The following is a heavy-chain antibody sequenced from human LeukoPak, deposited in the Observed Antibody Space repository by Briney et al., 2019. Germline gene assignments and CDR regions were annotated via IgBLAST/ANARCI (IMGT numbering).Heavy chain of an antibody. V-gene: IGHV4-38-2*02. CDR2: IYYSGST. D-gene: IGHD2/OR15-2a*01. Sequence: PSETLSLTCTVSGYSISSSYYWGWIRQPPGKGLEWIGSIYYSGSTYYNPSLKSRVTISVDTSKNQFSLKLSSVTAADTAVYYCAREMEGDYFFDLWGRGTLITVSS. CDR3: AREMEGDYFFDL. CDR1: GYSISSSYY. J-gene: IGHJ2*01.